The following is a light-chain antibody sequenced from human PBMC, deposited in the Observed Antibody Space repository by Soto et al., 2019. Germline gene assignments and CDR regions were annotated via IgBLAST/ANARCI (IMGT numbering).Light chain of an antibody. Sequence: EILLTQSPGTLSLSPGERATLSCRASQSVSNSYLAWYQQKPGQAPRLLIYGASSRATGTPDRFSGSGSGTDFTLTISRLEPEGFAVYYFQQYSSSPLTFGGGTKVEIK. CDR2: GAS. V-gene: IGKV3-20*01. CDR1: QSVSNSY. J-gene: IGKJ4*01. CDR3: QQYSSSPLT.